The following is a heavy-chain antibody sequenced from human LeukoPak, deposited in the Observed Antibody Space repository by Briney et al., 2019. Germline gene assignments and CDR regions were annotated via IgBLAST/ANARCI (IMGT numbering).Heavy chain of an antibody. CDR3: TRLSGSYFGYDY. J-gene: IGHJ4*02. V-gene: IGHV3-49*04. D-gene: IGHD3-10*01. CDR1: GFTFGDYA. CDR2: IIIKAYGGTT. Sequence: QGRSLRLSCTASGFTFGDYAMSWVRQAPGKGLEWVGFIIIKAYGGTTEYAASVKGRFTISRDDSKSIAYLQMNSLKTEDTAVYYCTRLSGSYFGYDYWGQGTLVTVSS.